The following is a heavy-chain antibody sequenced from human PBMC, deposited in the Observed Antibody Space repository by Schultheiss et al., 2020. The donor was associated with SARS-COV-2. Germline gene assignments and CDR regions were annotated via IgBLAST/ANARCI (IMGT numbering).Heavy chain of an antibody. CDR1: GFTFSNAW. CDR3: AKGGLQWLDYYFDY. D-gene: IGHD6-19*01. Sequence: GGSLRLSCAASGFTFSNAWMNWVRQAPGKGLEWVGRIKSKTDGGTTDYAAPVKGRFTISRDDSKNTLYLQMNSLRTEDTALYYCAKGGLQWLDYYFDYWGQGTLVTVSS. V-gene: IGHV3-15*07. J-gene: IGHJ4*02. CDR2: IKSKTDGGTT.